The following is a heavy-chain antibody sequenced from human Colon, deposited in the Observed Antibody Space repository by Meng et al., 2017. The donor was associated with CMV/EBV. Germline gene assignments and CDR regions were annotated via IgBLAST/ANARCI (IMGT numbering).Heavy chain of an antibody. CDR1: GASIPSYY. CDR2: VYISGNT. V-gene: IGHV4-4*07. J-gene: IGHJ4*02. Sequence: GQLRESRPGLVKPSEPLSLTCTVSGASIPSYYWSWIRQPAGKGLEWIGRVYISGNTNYNPSLKSRVTMSIATSKNQLSLNIRSVTAADTAVYYCARDSNLSGLAYWGQGTLVTVSS. D-gene: IGHD3-10*01. CDR3: ARDSNLSGLAY.